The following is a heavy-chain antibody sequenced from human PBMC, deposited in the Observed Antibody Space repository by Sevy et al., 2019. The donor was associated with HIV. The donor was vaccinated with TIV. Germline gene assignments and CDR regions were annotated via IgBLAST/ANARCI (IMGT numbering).Heavy chain of an antibody. J-gene: IGHJ3*02. V-gene: IGHV3-7*03. CDR2: IRDDGSEK. CDR1: GFTFSYYW. CDR3: VRTYDSTGYINVRDGIFDR. D-gene: IGHD3-22*01. Sequence: GGSLRLSCAASGFTFSYYWMNWVRQAPGKGLEWVANIRDDGSEKYYVDSVKGRFTISRDNAKNNLYVQMHSLRVEDTAVYYCVRTYDSTGYINVRDGIFDRWGQGTMVTVSS.